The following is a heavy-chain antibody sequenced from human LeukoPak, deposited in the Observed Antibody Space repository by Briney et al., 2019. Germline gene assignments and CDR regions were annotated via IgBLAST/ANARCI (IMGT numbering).Heavy chain of an antibody. V-gene: IGHV3-74*01. CDR1: GFSLRNYW. J-gene: IGHJ4*01. CDR3: ARYSSSSGGASYYLDY. CDR2: IGGDGSVT. Sequence: QPGGSLRLSCAASGFSLRNYWMHWVRQVPGKRLVWVSRIGGDGSVTNYADSVKGRFTISRDNAKNTLFLQINGPRAEDTAVYYCARYSSSSGGASYYLDYWGHGNLVTVSS. D-gene: IGHD6-6*01.